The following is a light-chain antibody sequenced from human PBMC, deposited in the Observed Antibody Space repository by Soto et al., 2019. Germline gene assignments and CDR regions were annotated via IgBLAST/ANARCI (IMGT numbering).Light chain of an antibody. J-gene: IGKJ5*01. CDR2: DTS. CDR1: ESVSRY. V-gene: IGKV3-11*02. Sequence: EIVLTQSPATLSLSPGERATLSCRASESVSRYLAWYQQKPGHSPRLLIYDTSNRATGIPARLSGSGSGRDFTLTISSLEPEDFAIYYCQQRLSWPPITFGQGTRLEIK. CDR3: QQRLSWPPIT.